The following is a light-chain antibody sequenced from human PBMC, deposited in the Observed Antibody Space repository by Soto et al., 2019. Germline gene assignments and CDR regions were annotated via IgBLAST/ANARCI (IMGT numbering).Light chain of an antibody. J-gene: IGKJ1*01. CDR2: GAS. V-gene: IGKV3-20*01. Sequence: EFVLTQSPGTLSLSPGKRATLSCRASQSVGSNYLAWYQQKPGQAPRLLIYGASSRATGIPDRFSGSGSGTDFTLTISRLEPEDFAVYYCQQYGSSPWTFGQGTKVEIK. CDR1: QSVGSNY. CDR3: QQYGSSPWT.